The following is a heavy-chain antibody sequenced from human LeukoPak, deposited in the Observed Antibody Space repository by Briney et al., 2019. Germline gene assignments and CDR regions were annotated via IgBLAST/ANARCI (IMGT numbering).Heavy chain of an antibody. J-gene: IGHJ4*02. D-gene: IGHD2-2*02. V-gene: IGHV1-46*01. CDR3: ARGSIPQENIVVVPAAIHDLGYYFDY. Sequence: GASVKVSCKASGYTSTSYYMHWVRQAPGQGLEWMGIINPSGGSTSYAQKFQGRVTMTRDTSTSTVYMELSSLRSEDTAVYYCARGSIPQENIVVVPAAIHDLGYYFDYWGQGTLVTVSS. CDR1: GYTSTSYY. CDR2: INPSGGST.